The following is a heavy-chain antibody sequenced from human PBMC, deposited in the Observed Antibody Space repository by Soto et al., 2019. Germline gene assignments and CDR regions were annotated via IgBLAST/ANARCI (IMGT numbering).Heavy chain of an antibody. J-gene: IGHJ4*02. V-gene: IGHV3-30*18. CDR2: MSYDGGNE. D-gene: IGHD6-25*01. Sequence: ESGGGVVQPGRSLRLSCAASGFTFSTYGMHWVRQAPGKGLEWVAVMSYDGGNENYADSVKGRFTISRDNSKNTLYLQMNSLRVEDTAVYYCTKKSSGDVTQGPDYWGQGTLVTVSS. CDR3: TKKSSGDVTQGPDY. CDR1: GFTFSTYG.